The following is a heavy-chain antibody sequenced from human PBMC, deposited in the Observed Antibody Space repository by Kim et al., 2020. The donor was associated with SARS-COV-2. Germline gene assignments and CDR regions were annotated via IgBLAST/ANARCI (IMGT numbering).Heavy chain of an antibody. Sequence: ASVKVSCKASGYTFTSYAMHWVRQAPGQRLEWMGWINAGNGNTKYSQKFQGRVTITRDTSASTAYMELSSLRSEDTAVYYCARLLGQSAGGYYGMDVWGQGTTVTVSS. J-gene: IGHJ6*02. V-gene: IGHV1-3*01. CDR2: INAGNGNT. CDR1: GYTFTSYA. D-gene: IGHD3-16*01. CDR3: ARLLGQSAGGYYGMDV.